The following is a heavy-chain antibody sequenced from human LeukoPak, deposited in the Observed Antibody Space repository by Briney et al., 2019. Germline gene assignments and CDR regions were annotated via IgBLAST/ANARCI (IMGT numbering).Heavy chain of an antibody. CDR1: GGSFSGYY. CDR2: INHSGST. Sequence: PSETLSLTCAVYGGSFSGYYWSWIRQSPGEGLEWIGEINHSGSTNSNPSLKGRVTISVDRSRNQFSLKMRSVTAADTAVYYCARFVVTGRPGFDSWGQGTLVTVSS. CDR3: ARFVVTGRPGFDS. V-gene: IGHV4-34*01. J-gene: IGHJ4*02. D-gene: IGHD4-23*01.